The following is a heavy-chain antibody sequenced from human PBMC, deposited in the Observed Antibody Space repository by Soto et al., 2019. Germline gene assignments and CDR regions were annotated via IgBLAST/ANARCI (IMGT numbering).Heavy chain of an antibody. J-gene: IGHJ4*02. CDR3: FYYGSGSYNVPDY. CDR1: GFTFSSYW. D-gene: IGHD3-10*01. V-gene: IGHV3-74*01. Sequence: EVQLVEFGGGLVQPGGSLRLSCAASGFTFSSYWMHWVRQAPGKGLVWVSYINSDGSSTTYADSVKGRFTISRDNAKNTLYLQMNSLRVEDTAVYYCFYYGSGSYNVPDYWGQGTLVTVSS. CDR2: INSDGSST.